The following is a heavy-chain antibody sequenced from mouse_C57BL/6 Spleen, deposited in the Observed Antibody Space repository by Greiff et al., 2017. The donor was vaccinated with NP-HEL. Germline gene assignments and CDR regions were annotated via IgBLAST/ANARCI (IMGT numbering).Heavy chain of an antibody. J-gene: IGHJ1*03. CDR2: IYPGDGDT. CDR3: ARYAYYSNFWYFDV. CDR1: GYAFSSSW. V-gene: IGHV1-82*01. D-gene: IGHD2-5*01. Sequence: QVQLQQSGPELVKPGASVKISCKASGYAFSSSWMNWVKQRPGKGLEWIGRIYPGDGDTNYNGKFKGKATLTADKSSSTAYMQLSSLTSEDSAVYFCARYAYYSNFWYFDVWGTGTTVTVSS.